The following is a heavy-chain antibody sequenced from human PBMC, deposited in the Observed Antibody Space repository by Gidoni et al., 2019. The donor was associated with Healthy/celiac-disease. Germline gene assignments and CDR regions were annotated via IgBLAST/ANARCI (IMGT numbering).Heavy chain of an antibody. Sequence: QVQLVQSGAEVKKPGASVKVSCTASGYTFTSYGISWVRPAPGQGLEWMGWISAYNGNTNYAQKLQGRVTMTTDTSTSTAYMELRSLRSDDTAVYYCARSGYYDSSGYYYRGYYFDYWGQGTLVTVSS. V-gene: IGHV1-18*01. CDR2: ISAYNGNT. CDR1: GYTFTSYG. CDR3: ARSGYYDSSGYYYRGYYFDY. D-gene: IGHD3-22*01. J-gene: IGHJ4*02.